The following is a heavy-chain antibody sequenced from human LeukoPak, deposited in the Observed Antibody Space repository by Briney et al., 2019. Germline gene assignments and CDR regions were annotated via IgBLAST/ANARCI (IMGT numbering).Heavy chain of an antibody. CDR2: ISNDGTNE. CDR3: ARDRIAVAGMGAFQH. J-gene: IGHJ1*01. V-gene: IGHV3-30-3*01. CDR1: RFTFSTYA. Sequence: PGRSLRLSCAASRFTFSTYAMHWVRQAPGKGLEWVAGISNDGTNEDNADSVKGRFTISRDNSKNTLYLRMNSLTAEDTAIYYCARDRIAVAGMGAFQHWGQGTLVTVSS. D-gene: IGHD6-19*01.